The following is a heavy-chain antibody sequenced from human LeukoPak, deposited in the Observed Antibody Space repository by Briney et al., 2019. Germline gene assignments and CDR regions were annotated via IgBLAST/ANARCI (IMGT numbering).Heavy chain of an antibody. D-gene: IGHD5-12*01. V-gene: IGHV4-59*01. CDR1: GGSISSYY. CDR2: IYYTGST. CDR3: AKSGFKTFDY. Sequence: SETLSLTCTVSGGSISSYYWSWIRQPPGKGLEWVGYIYYTGSTNYNPSLKSRVTISVDASKNQSSLKLSSVTAADTAVYYCAKSGFKTFDYWGQGTLVTVSS. J-gene: IGHJ4*02.